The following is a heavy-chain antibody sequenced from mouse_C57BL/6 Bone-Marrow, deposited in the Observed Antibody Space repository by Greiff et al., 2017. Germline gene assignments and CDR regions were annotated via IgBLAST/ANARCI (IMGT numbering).Heavy chain of an antibody. Sequence: VQLQQSGAELVRPGASVKLSCTASGFNIKDDYMHWVKQSPEQGLEWIGWIDPENGDTEYASKFQGKATISADTSSNTAYLQLSSLTSEDTAVYYSTRAYYSNYVDYWGQGTTLTVSS. CDR2: IDPENGDT. D-gene: IGHD2-5*01. V-gene: IGHV14-4*01. CDR3: TRAYYSNYVDY. J-gene: IGHJ2*01. CDR1: GFNIKDDY.